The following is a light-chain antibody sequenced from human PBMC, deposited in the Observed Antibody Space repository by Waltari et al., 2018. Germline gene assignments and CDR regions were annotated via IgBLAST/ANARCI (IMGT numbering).Light chain of an antibody. V-gene: IGKV1-12*01. Sequence: DIQMTQSPSSVSASVGDRVTITCRASQGSSTWLAWYQQKPGKAPKLLIYAASSLQSGVSSRFSGSGSGTDFTLTISSLQPEDFATYFCQQSNSVLGTFGQGTRVEI. CDR3: QQSNSVLGT. CDR2: AAS. CDR1: QGSSTW. J-gene: IGKJ1*01.